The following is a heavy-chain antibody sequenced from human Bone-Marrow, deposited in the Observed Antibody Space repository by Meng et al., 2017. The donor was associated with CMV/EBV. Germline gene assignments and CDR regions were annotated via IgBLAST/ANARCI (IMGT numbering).Heavy chain of an antibody. CDR3: ARDCGSSSPEYSSGWYRGRGAFDI. CDR1: GYTFTSYG. J-gene: IGHJ3*02. D-gene: IGHD6-19*01. Sequence: ASVKVSCKASGYTFTSYGISWVRQAPGQGLEWMGWISAYNGNTNYAQKLQGRVTMTTDTSTSTAYMELRSLRSDDTAVYYCARDCGSSSPEYSSGWYRGRGAFDIWGQGTMVTVSS. V-gene: IGHV1-18*01. CDR2: ISAYNGNT.